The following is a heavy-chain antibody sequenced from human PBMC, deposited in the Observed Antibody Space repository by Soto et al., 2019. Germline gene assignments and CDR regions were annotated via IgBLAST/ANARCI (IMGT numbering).Heavy chain of an antibody. CDR1: GFTFSSYW. V-gene: IGHV3-7*01. D-gene: IGHD3-10*01. CDR2: IKQDGSEE. Sequence: EVQLVESGGGLVQPGGSLRLSCVDSGFTFSSYWMSWVRQAPVTGLEWVGNIKQDGSEENYVDSVKGRFTISRYNAKNSMYLQMNSLRAEDTAVYYCARIASSGRGWDVWGQRTTVVVSS. J-gene: IGHJ6*02. CDR3: ARIASSGRGWDV.